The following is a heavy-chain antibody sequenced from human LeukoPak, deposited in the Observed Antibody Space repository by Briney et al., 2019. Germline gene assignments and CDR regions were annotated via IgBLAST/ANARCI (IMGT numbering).Heavy chain of an antibody. V-gene: IGHV6-1*01. CDR1: GDSVSGNIAT. D-gene: IGHD6-19*01. CDR3: ARSSGWIDF. J-gene: IGHJ4*02. CDR2: TYYRSRWHN. Sequence: SQTLSLTCAISGDSVSGNIATWNWIRQSPSRGLEWLGRTYYRSRWHNVYAESVKSRITINPDTSKNQFSLLLNSVTPEDTAVYYCARSSGWIDFWGQGTLVTVSS.